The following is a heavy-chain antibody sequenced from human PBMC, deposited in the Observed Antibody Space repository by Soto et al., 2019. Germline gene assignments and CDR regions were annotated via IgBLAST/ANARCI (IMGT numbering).Heavy chain of an antibody. CDR3: VRQGVRSSGWFDL. Sequence: VQPQKISWNGSRYTFTNNWSGWMGQKRGKGLEWMGLIHPRDSDARYSPSFQGQVTLSADRSTSTAYLQWTSVQASDSAMYYCVRQGVRSSGWFDLWGQGTQVTVSS. D-gene: IGHD3-22*01. V-gene: IGHV5-51*01. CDR1: RYTFTNNW. CDR2: IHPRDSDA. J-gene: IGHJ5*02.